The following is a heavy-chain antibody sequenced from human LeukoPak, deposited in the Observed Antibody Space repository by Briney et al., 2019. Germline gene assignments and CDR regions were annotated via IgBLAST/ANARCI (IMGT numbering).Heavy chain of an antibody. CDR3: ARLNFRGGEALHFDS. CDR1: GGSLTNYY. J-gene: IGHJ4*02. Sequence: PSETLFLTCSVSGGSLTNYYWGWIRQPPGKGLKFIGYIHSDGTTNYDSSLQSRVAISLDTSKIQFSLRLYSVTAADTALYFCARLNFRGGEALHFDSWGQGTLVTVSS. CDR2: IHSDGTT. V-gene: IGHV4-4*09. D-gene: IGHD3-16*01.